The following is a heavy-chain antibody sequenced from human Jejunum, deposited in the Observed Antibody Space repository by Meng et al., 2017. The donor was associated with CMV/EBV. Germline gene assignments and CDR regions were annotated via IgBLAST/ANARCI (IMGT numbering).Heavy chain of an antibody. J-gene: IGHJ4*02. D-gene: IGHD1-26*01. Sequence: LKESGPPLVKPTQTLTLTCSFSGFSTSTSGEGVGWIRQPPGKALEWLALIYRGDDKRYSPSLNSRLTIAKDTSKNEVVLTLTNMGPIDTGTYYCAHFVGGYYPSRPDYWGQGTLVTVSS. V-gene: IGHV2-5*02. CDR3: AHFVGGYYPSRPDY. CDR2: IYRGDDK. CDR1: GFSTSTSGEG.